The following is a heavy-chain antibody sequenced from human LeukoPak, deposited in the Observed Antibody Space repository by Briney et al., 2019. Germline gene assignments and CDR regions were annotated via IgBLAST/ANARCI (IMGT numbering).Heavy chain of an antibody. CDR1: GGSISSSSYY. CDR2: IYHSGSA. CDR3: ARRDYYDNSDDNYHSFEY. J-gene: IGHJ4*02. V-gene: IGHV4-39*07. D-gene: IGHD3-22*01. Sequence: PSETLSLTCTVSGGSISSSSYYWGWIRQPPGKGLEWIGSMEWIGSIYHSGSAYYNPSLKSRVTISVDKSKNQFSPRLNSVTAADTAVYYCARRDYYDNSDDNYHSFEYWGQGTLVTVSS.